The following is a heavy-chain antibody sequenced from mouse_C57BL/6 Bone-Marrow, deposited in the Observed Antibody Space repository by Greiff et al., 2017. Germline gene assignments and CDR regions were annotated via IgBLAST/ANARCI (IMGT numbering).Heavy chain of an antibody. CDR2: FYPGSGSI. D-gene: IGHD2-2*01. CDR1: GYTFTEYT. Sequence: VQLQQSGAELVKPGASVKLSCKASGYTFTEYTIHWVKQRSGQGLEWIGWFYPGSGSIKYNEKFKDKATLTADKTSSKVYMERSRLTSEDYAVFFCARHPYYACDLSYAMDYWGQGTSVTVSS. V-gene: IGHV1-62-2*01. CDR3: ARHPYYACDLSYAMDY. J-gene: IGHJ4*01.